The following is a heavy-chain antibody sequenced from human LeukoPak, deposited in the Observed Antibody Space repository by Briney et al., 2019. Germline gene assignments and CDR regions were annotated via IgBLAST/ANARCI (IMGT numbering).Heavy chain of an antibody. CDR3: ARDDASGSYYKSFDY. D-gene: IGHD1-26*01. Sequence: ASVKVSCKASGYTFTSYGISWVRQAPGQGLEWMGWISAYNGNTNYAQKLQGRVTMTTDTSTSTAYMELRSLRSDDTAVYYCARDDASGSYYKSFDYWGQGTLVTVSS. J-gene: IGHJ4*02. V-gene: IGHV1-18*01. CDR1: GYTFTSYG. CDR2: ISAYNGNT.